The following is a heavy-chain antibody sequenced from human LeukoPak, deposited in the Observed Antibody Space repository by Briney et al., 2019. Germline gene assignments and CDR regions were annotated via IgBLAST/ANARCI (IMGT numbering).Heavy chain of an antibody. CDR3: GRRLITLVTNDAFDL. J-gene: IGHJ3*01. V-gene: IGHV3-7*02. D-gene: IGHD3-10*01. Sequence: GGSLRLSCAASGFTFSSYWMSWVRQAPGKGLEWVANIKQDGSEKYYVDSVQGRFTISRDNAKNSLYLQMNSLRADDTAVYYCGRRLITLVTNDAFDLWGQGTMVAVSS. CDR1: GFTFSSYW. CDR2: IKQDGSEK.